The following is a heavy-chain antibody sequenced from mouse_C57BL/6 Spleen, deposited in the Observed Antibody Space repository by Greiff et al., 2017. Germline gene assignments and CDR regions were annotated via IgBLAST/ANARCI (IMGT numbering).Heavy chain of an antibody. CDR3: ARRENGSSPHWYFDV. D-gene: IGHD1-1*01. V-gene: IGHV5-6*01. CDR2: ISSGGSYT. Sequence: EVQGVESGGDLVKPGGSLKLSCAASGFTFSSYGMSWVRQTPDKRLEWVATISSGGSYTYYPDSVQGRFTISRDNAKNTLYLQMSSLKSEDTAMYYCARRENGSSPHWYFDVWGTGTTVTVSS. J-gene: IGHJ1*03. CDR1: GFTFSSYG.